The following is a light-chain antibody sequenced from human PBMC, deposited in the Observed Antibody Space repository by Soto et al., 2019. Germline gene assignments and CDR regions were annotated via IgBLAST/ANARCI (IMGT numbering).Light chain of an antibody. CDR1: HDIMNY. J-gene: IGKJ4*01. V-gene: IGKV1-39*01. CDR3: QQGDSSPRT. Sequence: DVQMTQSPSSLSASVGDRVTITCQASHDIMNYLNWYQQKPVKAPKLLIFAASSLQRGVPSRFSGSRYGKDFTITLCMLQPEDFATYYCQQGDSSPRTCGGGTKVDIK. CDR2: AAS.